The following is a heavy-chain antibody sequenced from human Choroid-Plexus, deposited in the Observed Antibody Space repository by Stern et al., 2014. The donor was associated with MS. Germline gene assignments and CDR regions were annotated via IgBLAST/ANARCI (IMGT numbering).Heavy chain of an antibody. Sequence: VQLVESGPGLLKPSETLSLTCTVSGVSVTSSYYYWTWVRQSPGKGLEWIGHVHYSGKTSYNPSLKSRVTISVDTSKNQFSLRLDSVTAADTAVYYCVRDGLTGSDYWGQGTLVAVSS. V-gene: IGHV4-61*01. CDR2: VHYSGKT. J-gene: IGHJ4*02. CDR1: GVSVTSSYYY. CDR3: VRDGLTGSDY. D-gene: IGHD1-20*01.